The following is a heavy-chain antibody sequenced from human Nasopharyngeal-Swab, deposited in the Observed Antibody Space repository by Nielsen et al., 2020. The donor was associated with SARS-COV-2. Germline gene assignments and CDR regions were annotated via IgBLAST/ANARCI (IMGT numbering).Heavy chain of an antibody. V-gene: IGHV3-74*01. Sequence: GESLKISCAASGFTFSSYWMHWVRQAPGKGLVWVSRINSDGSSTSYADSVKGRFTISRDNAKNTLYLQMNSLRAEDTAVYYCAREVVGATIGMDVWGQGTTATVSS. CDR1: GFTFSSYW. CDR3: AREVVGATIGMDV. CDR2: INSDGSST. D-gene: IGHD1-26*01. J-gene: IGHJ6*02.